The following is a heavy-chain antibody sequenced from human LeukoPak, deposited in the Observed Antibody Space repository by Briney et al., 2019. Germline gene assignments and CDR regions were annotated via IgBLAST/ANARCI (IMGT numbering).Heavy chain of an antibody. V-gene: IGHV3-23*01. CDR2: ISGIGGTT. Sequence: GGSLRLSCAASGFTFSSYAMSWVRQAPGKGLEWVSVISGIGGTTYYADSVKGRFTISRDNSKNTLYLQMNSLRAEDTAVYYCAKEGSSWYLDYFGYWGQGTLVTVSS. CDR3: AKEGSSWYLDYFGY. CDR1: GFTFSSYA. D-gene: IGHD6-13*01. J-gene: IGHJ4*02.